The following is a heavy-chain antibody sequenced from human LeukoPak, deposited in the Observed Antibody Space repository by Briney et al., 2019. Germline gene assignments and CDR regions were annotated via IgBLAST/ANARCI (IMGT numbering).Heavy chain of an antibody. Sequence: GGSLRLSCEVSGFNFRTYSMDWVRQAPGKGLQWVSYISAEGATIYYAEDVRGRFTISRDDAKNSLYLDMSNLRVDDTAVYYCARGHSSGRVDYWGQGTLVTVSS. CDR3: ARGHSSGRVDY. CDR1: GFNFRTYS. J-gene: IGHJ4*02. D-gene: IGHD1-26*01. V-gene: IGHV3-48*01. CDR2: ISAEGATI.